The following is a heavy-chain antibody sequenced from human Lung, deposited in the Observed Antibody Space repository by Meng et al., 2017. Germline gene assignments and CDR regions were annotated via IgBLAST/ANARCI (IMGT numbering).Heavy chain of an antibody. CDR2: ISHSGST. J-gene: IGHJ2*01. Sequence: QVQLQQWGAGLLKPSETLSPTCAVYGGSFSGYYWSWICQPPGKGLEWIGEISHSGSTNYNPSLKSRVTISVDTSKNQFSLKLSSVTAADTAVYYCARPKQANWYFDLWGRGTLVTVSS. V-gene: IGHV4-34*01. CDR1: GGSFSGYY. D-gene: IGHD1/OR15-1a*01. CDR3: ARPKQANWYFDL.